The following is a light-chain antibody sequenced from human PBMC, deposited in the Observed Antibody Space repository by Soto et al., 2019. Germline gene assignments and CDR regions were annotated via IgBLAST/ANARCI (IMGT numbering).Light chain of an antibody. J-gene: IGLJ2*01. Sequence: QSALTQPASVSGSTGRSITISCAGAGSDIGAYNLVSWFQQHPGKAPKLMIYDVSNRPSGVSNRFSASKSGNTASLTISGLQAEDEADYYCTSYSRITTLEIFGGGTKLTVL. CDR1: GSDIGAYNL. CDR3: TSYSRITTLEI. V-gene: IGLV2-14*01. CDR2: DVS.